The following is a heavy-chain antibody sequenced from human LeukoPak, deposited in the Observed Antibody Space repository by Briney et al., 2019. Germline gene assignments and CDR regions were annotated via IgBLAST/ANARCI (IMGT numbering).Heavy chain of an antibody. CDR1: GYTFTSYY. Sequence: ASVKASCKASGYTFTSYYMHWVRQAPGQGLEWMGIINPSGGSTSYAQKFQGRVTMTRDTSTSTVYMELSSLRSEDTAVYYCARVWKVRGYYYYGMDVWGQGTTVTVSS. CDR2: INPSGGST. CDR3: ARVWKVRGYYYYGMDV. J-gene: IGHJ6*02. D-gene: IGHD3-10*01. V-gene: IGHV1-46*01.